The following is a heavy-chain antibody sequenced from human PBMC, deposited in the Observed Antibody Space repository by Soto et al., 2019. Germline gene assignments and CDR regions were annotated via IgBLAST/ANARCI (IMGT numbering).Heavy chain of an antibody. D-gene: IGHD4-17*01. CDR2: MNPNSGNT. CDR3: ARGAVTTRVHNWFDP. J-gene: IGHJ5*02. CDR1: GYTFTSYD. Sequence: QVQLVQSGAEVKKPGASVKVSCKASGYTFTSYDINWVRQATGQGLEWMGWMNPNSGNTGYAQKFQGRVTMTRNTSIRTAYMELSRLGSEDTAVYYCARGAVTTRVHNWFDPWGQGTLVTVSS. V-gene: IGHV1-8*01.